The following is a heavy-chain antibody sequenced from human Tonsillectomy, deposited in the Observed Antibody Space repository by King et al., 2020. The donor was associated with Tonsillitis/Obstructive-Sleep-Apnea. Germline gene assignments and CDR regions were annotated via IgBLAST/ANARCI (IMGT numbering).Heavy chain of an antibody. V-gene: IGHV3-49*05. D-gene: IGHD2-15*01. CDR1: GFTFGDYA. CDR3: TRGDCSSVSCYKEDAFDI. Sequence: VQLVESGGGLVKPGRSLRLSCTASGFTFGDYAMSWFRQAPGKGLEWVGFIRSKAYGGTAENAASVKGRFTNSRDDSKSIAYLQMSSLKTEDTAVYYCTRGDCSSVSCYKEDAFDIWGQGTMVTVSS. CDR2: IRSKAYGGTA. J-gene: IGHJ3*02.